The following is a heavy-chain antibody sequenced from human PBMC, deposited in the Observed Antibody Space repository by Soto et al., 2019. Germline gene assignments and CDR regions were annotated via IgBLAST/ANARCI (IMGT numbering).Heavy chain of an antibody. Sequence: ASVKVSCKASGYTFTSYAMHWVRQAPGQRLEWMGWINAGNGNTKYSQKFQGRVTITKDTSASTAYTELSSLRSEDTAVYYCARDWAYSGSGTPGYWGQGTLVTVS. V-gene: IGHV1-3*01. CDR1: GYTFTSYA. J-gene: IGHJ4*02. CDR2: INAGNGNT. CDR3: ARDWAYSGSGTPGY. D-gene: IGHD3-10*01.